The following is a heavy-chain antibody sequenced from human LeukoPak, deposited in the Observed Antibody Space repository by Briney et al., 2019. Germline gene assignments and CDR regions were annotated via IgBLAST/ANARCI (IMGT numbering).Heavy chain of an antibody. D-gene: IGHD3-22*01. Sequence: PSETLSLTCTVSGGSISSYYWSWIRQPAGKGLEWIGRIYTSGSTNYNPSLKSRVTISVDTSKNRFSLKLSSVTAADTAVYYCATEGDSSGYFDYWGQGTLVTVSS. V-gene: IGHV4-4*07. CDR2: IYTSGST. J-gene: IGHJ4*02. CDR1: GGSISSYY. CDR3: ATEGDSSGYFDY.